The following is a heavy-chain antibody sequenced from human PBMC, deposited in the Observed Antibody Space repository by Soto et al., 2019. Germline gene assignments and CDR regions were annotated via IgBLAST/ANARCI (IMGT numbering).Heavy chain of an antibody. D-gene: IGHD3-9*01. CDR3: ARGEYYDILTGTWDYGMDV. V-gene: IGHV1-46*01. J-gene: IGHJ6*02. CDR2: INPSGGST. Sequence: ASLKVSCKSSGYTFTSYYIHWVRQAPGQGLEWMGIINPSGGSTSYAQKFQGRVTMTRDTSTSTVYMELSSLRSEDTAVYYCARGEYYDILTGTWDYGMDVWGQGTTVTVSS. CDR1: GYTFTSYY.